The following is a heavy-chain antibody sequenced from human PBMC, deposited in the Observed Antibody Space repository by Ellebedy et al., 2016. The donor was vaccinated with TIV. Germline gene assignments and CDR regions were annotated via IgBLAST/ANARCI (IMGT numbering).Heavy chain of an antibody. CDR3: ARESSSGWYRDAFDI. Sequence: GESLKISCAASGFTFSNYWMAWVRQAPGKGLEWVANIKQDGSEKYYVDSVKGRFTISRDNAKNSLYLQMNSLRAEDTAVYYCARESSSGWYRDAFDIWGQGTVVTVSS. V-gene: IGHV3-7*03. CDR2: IKQDGSEK. D-gene: IGHD6-19*01. J-gene: IGHJ3*02. CDR1: GFTFSNYW.